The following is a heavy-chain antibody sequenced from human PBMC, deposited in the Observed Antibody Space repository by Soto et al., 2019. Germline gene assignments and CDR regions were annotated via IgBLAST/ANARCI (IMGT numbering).Heavy chain of an antibody. J-gene: IGHJ4*02. CDR3: ARGPGGLFRYFDWLSQDSYYFDY. CDR1: GGSFSGYY. D-gene: IGHD3-9*01. V-gene: IGHV4-34*01. CDR2: INHSGST. Sequence: PSETLSLTCAVYGGSFSGYYWSWIRQPPGKGLEWIGEINHSGSTNYNPSLKSRVTISVDTSKNQFSLKLSSVTAADTAVYYCARGPGGLFRYFDWLSQDSYYFDYWGQGTLVTVS.